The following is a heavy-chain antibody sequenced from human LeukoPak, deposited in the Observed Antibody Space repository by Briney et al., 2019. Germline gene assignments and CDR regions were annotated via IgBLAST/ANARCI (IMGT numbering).Heavy chain of an antibody. V-gene: IGHV3-30*18. CDR2: ISYDGSNK. Sequence: GESLRLSCAASGFTFSSYGMHWVRQAPGKGLEWVAVISYDGSNKYYADSVKGRFTIPRDNSKNTLYLQMNSLRAEDTAVYYCAKSLPEWLLGDYYGMDVWGQGTTVTVSS. D-gene: IGHD3-3*01. J-gene: IGHJ6*02. CDR1: GFTFSSYG. CDR3: AKSLPEWLLGDYYGMDV.